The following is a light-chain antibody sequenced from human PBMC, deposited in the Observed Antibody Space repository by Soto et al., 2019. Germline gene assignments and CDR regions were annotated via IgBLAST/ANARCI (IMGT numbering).Light chain of an antibody. CDR2: LGS. CDR3: MQALQTPRT. CDR1: QSLLHSNGYNY. J-gene: IGKJ5*01. Sequence: DIVMTQSPLSLPVTPGEPASISCRSSQSLLHSNGYNYLDWYLQKPGQSPQLLIYLGSNRASGVPCRVRGSGSGTDFTLKISRVEAEDVGVYYCMQALQTPRTFGQGTRLEIK. V-gene: IGKV2-28*01.